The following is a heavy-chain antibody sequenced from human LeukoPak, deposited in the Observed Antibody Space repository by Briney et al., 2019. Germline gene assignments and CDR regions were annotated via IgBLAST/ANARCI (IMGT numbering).Heavy chain of an antibody. Sequence: SVKVSCKASGGTFSNYAISWVRQAPGQGLEWMGGIIPIFGTANYAQKFRGRVTMTEDTSTDTAYMELSSLRSEDTAVYYCATDLRGITMMILPPTDWGQGTLVTVSS. J-gene: IGHJ4*02. D-gene: IGHD3-22*01. V-gene: IGHV1-69*06. CDR2: IIPIFGTA. CDR1: GGTFSNYA. CDR3: ATDLRGITMMILPPTD.